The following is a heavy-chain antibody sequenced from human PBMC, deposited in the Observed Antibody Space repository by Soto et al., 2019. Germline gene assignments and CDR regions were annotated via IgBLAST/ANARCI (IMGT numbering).Heavy chain of an antibody. CDR3: AREDYDILTCYNLSLDY. Sequence: QVQLVQSGAEVKKPGASVKVSCKASGYTFSNYDISWVRQAPGQGLEWMGWISAYNGNTNYAQKLQGRVTMTTDTSTSIAYLELRRLRSDDTAVYYCAREDYDILTCYNLSLDYWGQGTLVTVSS. CDR2: ISAYNGNT. J-gene: IGHJ4*02. V-gene: IGHV1-18*01. CDR1: GYTFSNYD. D-gene: IGHD3-9*01.